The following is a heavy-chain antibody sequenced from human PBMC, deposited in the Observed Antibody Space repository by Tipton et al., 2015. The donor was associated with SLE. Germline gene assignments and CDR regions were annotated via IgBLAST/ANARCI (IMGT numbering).Heavy chain of an antibody. V-gene: IGHV4-59*01. D-gene: IGHD2-21*02. CDR1: GASISDYY. Sequence: TLSLTCTVSGASISDYYWAWNRQSPAKGLEWIGYIDYSGSTNYNPSLKSRVTISVDTSKNQFSLKLSSVTAADTAVYYCAREGADDCLDYWGRGTLVTVSS. J-gene: IGHJ4*02. CDR2: IDYSGST. CDR3: AREGADDCLDY.